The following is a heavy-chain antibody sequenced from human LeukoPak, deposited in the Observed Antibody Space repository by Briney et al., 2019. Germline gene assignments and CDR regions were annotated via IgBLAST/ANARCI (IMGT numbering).Heavy chain of an antibody. CDR2: ISDIGSI. CDR1: GGSISSYY. CDR3: AGHHPRNTVEF. D-gene: IGHD2/OR15-2a*01. Sequence: SETLSLTCTVSGGSISSYYWSWIRQPPGKGLEWIAYISDIGSINYNLSLKSRVTISLDTSNNQFSLKLSSVTAADTAVYYCAGHHPRNTVEFCGERTLVTVSS. J-gene: IGHJ4*02. V-gene: IGHV4-59*08.